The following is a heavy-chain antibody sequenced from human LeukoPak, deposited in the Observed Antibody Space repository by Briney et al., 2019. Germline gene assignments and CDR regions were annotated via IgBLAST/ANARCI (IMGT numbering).Heavy chain of an antibody. CDR1: GGSISSYY. CDR2: IYYSGGT. V-gene: IGHV4-59*01. CDR3: ARALGGHSGSYYFDY. D-gene: IGHD1-26*01. J-gene: IGHJ4*02. Sequence: SETRSLTCTVSGGSISSYYWSWIRQPPGEGLEWIGYIYYSGGTNYNPSLKSRVTISVDTSKNQFSLKLSSVTAADTAVYYCARALGGHSGSYYFDYWGQGTLVTVSS.